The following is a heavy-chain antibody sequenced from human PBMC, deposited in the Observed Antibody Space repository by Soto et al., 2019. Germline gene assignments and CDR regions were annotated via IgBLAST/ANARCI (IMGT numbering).Heavy chain of an antibody. CDR3: TYSSGYLDAFDI. J-gene: IGHJ3*02. D-gene: IGHD3-22*01. CDR2: IDPSDSYT. CDR1: GYTFGNYW. V-gene: IGHV5-10-1*01. Sequence: GESLKISCKASGYTFGNYWISWVRQMPGKGLEWMGRIDPSDSYTNYSPSFQGHVTISADKSISTAYLQWSSLKASDTAMYYCTYSSGYLDAFDIWGQGTMVTVSS.